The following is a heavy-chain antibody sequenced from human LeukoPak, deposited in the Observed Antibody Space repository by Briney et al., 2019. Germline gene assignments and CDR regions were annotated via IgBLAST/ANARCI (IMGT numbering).Heavy chain of an antibody. Sequence: GESLKISRKGSGYSLTSYWISLVRQMPGKGLEWMGRIDRSDSYTNYSPSFQGHVTISADKSISTAYLQWSSLKASDTAMYYCARRGIAVAGYYYGMDVWGKGTTVTVSS. V-gene: IGHV5-10-1*01. D-gene: IGHD6-19*01. J-gene: IGHJ6*04. CDR3: ARRGIAVAGYYYGMDV. CDR2: IDRSDSYT. CDR1: GYSLTSYW.